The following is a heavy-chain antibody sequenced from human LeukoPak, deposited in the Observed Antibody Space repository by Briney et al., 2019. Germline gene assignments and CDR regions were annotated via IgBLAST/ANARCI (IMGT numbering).Heavy chain of an antibody. CDR1: GLTFNNYA. CDR3: ARDSFNSGQALGIEGSGWYSAFDI. D-gene: IGHD6-19*01. Sequence: GGSLRLSCAVSGLTFNNYAMSWVRQAPGKGLERVSGISGRGASKYYADSVKGRFTISRDNSKNTLYLQMNSLRAEDTAVYYCARDSFNSGQALGIEGSGWYSAFDIWGQGTMVTVSS. CDR2: ISGRGASK. J-gene: IGHJ3*02. V-gene: IGHV3-23*01.